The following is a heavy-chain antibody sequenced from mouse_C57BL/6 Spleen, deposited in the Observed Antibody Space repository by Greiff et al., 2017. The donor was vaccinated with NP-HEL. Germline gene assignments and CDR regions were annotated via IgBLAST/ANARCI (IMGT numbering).Heavy chain of an antibody. Sequence: VQLQQPGAELVRPGSSVKLSCKASGYTFTSYWMDWVKQRPGQGLEWIGNIYPSDSETHYNQKFKDKATLTVDKSSSTAYMQRSSLTSEDSAVYYCARRRSNYVWFAYWGQGTLVTVSA. CDR2: IYPSDSET. CDR1: GYTFTSYW. J-gene: IGHJ3*01. V-gene: IGHV1-61*01. D-gene: IGHD2-5*01. CDR3: ARRRSNYVWFAY.